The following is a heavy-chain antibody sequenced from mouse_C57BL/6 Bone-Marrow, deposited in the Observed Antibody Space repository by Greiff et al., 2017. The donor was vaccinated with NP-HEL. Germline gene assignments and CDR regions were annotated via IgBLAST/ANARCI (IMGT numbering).Heavy chain of an antibody. J-gene: IGHJ3*01. V-gene: IGHV1-39*01. D-gene: IGHD1-1*01. Sequence: EVKLQESGPELVKPGASVKISCKASGYSFTDYNMNWVKQSNGKSLEWIGVINPNYGTTSYNQKFKGKATLTVDQSSSTAYMQLNSLTSEDSAVYYCAKTFYGSSSWFAYWGQGTLVTVSA. CDR3: AKTFYGSSSWFAY. CDR2: INPNYGTT. CDR1: GYSFTDYN.